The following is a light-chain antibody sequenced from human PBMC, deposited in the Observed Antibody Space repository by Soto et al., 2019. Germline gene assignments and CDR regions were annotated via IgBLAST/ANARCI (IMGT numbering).Light chain of an antibody. CDR3: CSFARSTTFYV. V-gene: IGLV2-23*01. Sequence: LTQPASVSGSPGQSITISCSGTSSDVGSSNLVSWYQQHPGKAPKLIIFEGDRRPSGVSGRFSGSKSGNTASLTISGLQAEDEADYYCCSFARSTTFYVFGTGTKVTVL. CDR2: EGD. CDR1: SSDVGSSNL. J-gene: IGLJ1*01.